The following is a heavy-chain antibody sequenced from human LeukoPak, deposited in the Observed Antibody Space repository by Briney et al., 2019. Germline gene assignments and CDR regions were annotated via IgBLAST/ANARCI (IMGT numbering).Heavy chain of an antibody. J-gene: IGHJ3*02. Sequence: SETLSLTCAVYGGSFSGYYWSWIRQPPGKGLEWIGEINHSGSTNYNPSLKSRVTISVDTSKNQFSLKLSSVTAADTAVYYCARDLAYRSSLRGTFDIWGQGTKVTVSS. CDR1: GGSFSGYY. V-gene: IGHV4-34*01. CDR3: ARDLAYRSSLRGTFDI. D-gene: IGHD6-19*01. CDR2: INHSGST.